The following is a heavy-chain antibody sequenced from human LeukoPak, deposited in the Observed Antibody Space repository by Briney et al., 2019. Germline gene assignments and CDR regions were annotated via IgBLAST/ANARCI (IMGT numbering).Heavy chain of an antibody. V-gene: IGHV3-23*01. J-gene: IGHJ3*02. CDR2: ISGSGHRT. D-gene: IGHD5-24*01. Sequence: GGSLRLSCAASGFTFSSYGVNWVRQAPGKGLEWVSGISGSGHRTYYADSVKGRFTISRDNSKNTLYLQMNSLRAEDTAVYYCAKGVWGPIWLQLRNAFDMWGQGTMVTVSS. CDR1: GFTFSSYG. CDR3: AKGVWGPIWLQLRNAFDM.